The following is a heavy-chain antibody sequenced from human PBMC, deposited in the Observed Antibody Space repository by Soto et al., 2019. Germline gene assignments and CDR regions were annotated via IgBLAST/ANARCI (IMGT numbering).Heavy chain of an antibody. D-gene: IGHD3-10*01. CDR2: IYYSGTT. CDR1: GDSISSGDYY. Sequence: QVQLQESGPGLVKPSQTLSLTCTVSGDSISSGDYYWSWIRQPPGKGLEWIGYIYYSGTTYYNPSLRSRVIISVDTSKNQFSLKLSSVTAADTAVYYCARAYSYGSGRFDYWGQGNLVTVSS. V-gene: IGHV4-30-4*01. CDR3: ARAYSYGSGRFDY. J-gene: IGHJ4*02.